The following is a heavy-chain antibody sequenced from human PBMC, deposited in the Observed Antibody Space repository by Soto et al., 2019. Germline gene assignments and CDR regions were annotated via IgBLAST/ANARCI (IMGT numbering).Heavy chain of an antibody. J-gene: IGHJ4*02. Sequence: SETLSLTCTVSGGSISSYYWSWIRQPPGKGLEWIGYIYYSGSTYYNPSPKSRVTISVDTSKNQFSLKLSSVTAADTAVYYCARYGSGSYYPTTFDYWGQGTLVTVSS. CDR1: GGSISSYY. D-gene: IGHD3-10*01. CDR2: IYYSGST. CDR3: ARYGSGSYYPTTFDY. V-gene: IGHV4-59*12.